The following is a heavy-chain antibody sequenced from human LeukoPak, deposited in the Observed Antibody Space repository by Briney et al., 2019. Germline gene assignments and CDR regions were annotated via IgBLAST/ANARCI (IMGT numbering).Heavy chain of an antibody. CDR1: GYTFTGYY. Sequence: ASVKVSCKASGYTFTGYYMHWVRQAPGQGLEWMGWINPNNGGTNYAQKFQGRVTITADKSTSTAYMELSSLRSEDTAVYYCARPYPDSSGYYFGYWGQGTLVTVSS. J-gene: IGHJ4*02. D-gene: IGHD3-22*01. CDR2: INPNNGGT. V-gene: IGHV1-2*02. CDR3: ARPYPDSSGYYFGY.